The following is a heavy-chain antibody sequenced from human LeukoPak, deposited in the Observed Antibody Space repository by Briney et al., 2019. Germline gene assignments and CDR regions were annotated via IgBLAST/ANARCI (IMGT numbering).Heavy chain of an antibody. Sequence: PSETLSLTCTVSGGSISGGGYYWSWIRQHPGKGLEWIGYIYYSGSTYYNPSLKSRVTISVDTSKNQFSLKLSSVTAADTAVYYCARERHYDSSGYIGGAFDIWGQGTMVTVSS. V-gene: IGHV4-31*03. CDR1: GGSISGGGYY. CDR2: IYYSGST. J-gene: IGHJ3*02. CDR3: ARERHYDSSGYIGGAFDI. D-gene: IGHD3-22*01.